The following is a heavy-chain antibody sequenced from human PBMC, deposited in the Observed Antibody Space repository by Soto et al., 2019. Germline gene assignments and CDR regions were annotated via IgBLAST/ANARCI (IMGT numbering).Heavy chain of an antibody. CDR2: VSVPSGDT. CDR1: GYSFSSFG. D-gene: IGHD2-15*01. Sequence: GASVKVSCKASGYSFSSFGISWVRQAPGQGLEWVGWVSVPSGDTSSAQNFQGRVTVTTDTSTSTAYTEVGSLRSDDTAVYYCARTCRSGGSCYLEYWGEGTLVTVS. J-gene: IGHJ4*02. CDR3: ARTCRSGGSCYLEY. V-gene: IGHV1-18*01.